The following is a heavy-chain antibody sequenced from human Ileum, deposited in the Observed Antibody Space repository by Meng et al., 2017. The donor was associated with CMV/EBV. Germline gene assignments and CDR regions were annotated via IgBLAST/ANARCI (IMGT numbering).Heavy chain of an antibody. D-gene: IGHD1-26*01. J-gene: IGHJ6*02. V-gene: IGHV1-2*02. CDR1: GYTFAAYY. CDR3: ARVGRGGAYDGRDV. CDR2: INPNSGDT. Sequence: ASVKVSCKASGYTFAAYYIHWVRQAPGQGLEWMGWINPNSGDTNNAQKFQGRVTMTRDTSISTAFMDLSSLVSDDTAVYYCARVGRGGAYDGRDVWGQGTTVTVSS.